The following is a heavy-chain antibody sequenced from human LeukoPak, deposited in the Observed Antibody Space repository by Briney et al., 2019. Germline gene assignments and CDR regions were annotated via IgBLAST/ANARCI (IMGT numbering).Heavy chain of an antibody. Sequence: SETLSLTCTVSGDSITNYYWSWVRQPPGKGLEWIAHIYYRGSTSYNPSLKSRVTISTDTSKNQFSLKLNSVTAADTAVYYCASHRIYYYGSAVNPYYFDYWGQGILVTVSS. D-gene: IGHD3-10*01. CDR2: IYYRGST. J-gene: IGHJ4*02. CDR1: GDSITNYY. V-gene: IGHV4-59*08. CDR3: ASHRIYYYGSAVNPYYFDY.